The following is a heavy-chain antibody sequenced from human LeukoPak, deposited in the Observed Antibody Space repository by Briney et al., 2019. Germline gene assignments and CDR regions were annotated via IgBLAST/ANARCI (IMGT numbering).Heavy chain of an antibody. CDR1: GGTFSNYP. J-gene: IGHJ4*02. D-gene: IGHD3-22*01. Sequence: GASVKVSCKASGGTFSNYPISWVRQAPGQGLAWMGGIIPIFTTADYAQKFQGRVTITADESTSTAYMELSSLRSEDTAVYYCTRAPMGSGYYFAYYFDYWGQGTLVTVSS. CDR3: TRAPMGSGYYFAYYFDY. V-gene: IGHV1-69*13. CDR2: IIPIFTTA.